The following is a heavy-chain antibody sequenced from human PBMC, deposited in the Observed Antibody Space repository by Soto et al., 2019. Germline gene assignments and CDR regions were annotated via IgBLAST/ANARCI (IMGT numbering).Heavy chain of an antibody. CDR2: ISPYTGNT. CDR3: VMVDNYVTPTPQDV. J-gene: IGHJ6*02. V-gene: IGHV1-18*01. Sequence: ASVKVSCKASGYTFTSYAMHWVRQAPGQGLEWMGWISPYTGNTHSATKIQGRLTMTTDTSTSTAYMDLGSLTSDDTAVYYCVMVDNYVTPTPQDVWGQGTTVTVS. D-gene: IGHD3-16*01. CDR1: GYTFTSYA.